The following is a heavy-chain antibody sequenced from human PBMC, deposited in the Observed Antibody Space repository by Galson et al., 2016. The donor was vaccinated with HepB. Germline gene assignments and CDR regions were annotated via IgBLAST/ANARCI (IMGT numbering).Heavy chain of an antibody. CDR2: ISGGGGST. CDR1: GFTFNSYG. CDR3: VKGLYGSGSSGDY. D-gene: IGHD3-10*01. V-gene: IGHV3-23*01. J-gene: IGHJ4*02. Sequence: SLRLSCAASGFTFNSYGMSWVRQAPGKGLEWVSSISGGGGSTDYAGSVKGRPTISRDNSKNTRYLHLNSLRAEDTAVYFCVKGLYGSGSSGDYWGQGTLVTVSS.